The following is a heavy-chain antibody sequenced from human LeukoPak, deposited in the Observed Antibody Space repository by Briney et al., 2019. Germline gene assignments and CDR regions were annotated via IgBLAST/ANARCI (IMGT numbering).Heavy chain of an antibody. D-gene: IGHD4/OR15-4a*01. J-gene: IGHJ4*02. CDR1: GFTFSSYG. V-gene: IGHV3-30*02. CDR3: ARDGAGLDY. CDR2: IQYDGSNT. Sequence: GGSLRLSCAASGFTFSSYGMHWDCQAPGKGLEWVAFIQYDGSNTYYADSVKGRFTISRDNSKNTLYLQMNSLRAEDTAVYYCARDGAGLDYWGQGTLVTVSS.